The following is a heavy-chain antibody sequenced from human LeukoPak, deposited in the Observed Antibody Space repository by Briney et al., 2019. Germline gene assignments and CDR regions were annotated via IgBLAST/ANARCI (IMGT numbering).Heavy chain of an antibody. CDR2: VYYSGRT. Sequence: PSETLSLTCTGSGGSISSYYWSWIRQPPGKGLEGIGYVYYSGRTNYNPSLKSRVTISVDTSKNQFSLELSSVTAADTAVYYCARTFSESYYYYGTAVWGQGTTVTASS. V-gene: IGHV4-59*01. CDR1: GGSISSYY. CDR3: ARTFSESYYYYGTAV. J-gene: IGHJ6*02. D-gene: IGHD1-26*01.